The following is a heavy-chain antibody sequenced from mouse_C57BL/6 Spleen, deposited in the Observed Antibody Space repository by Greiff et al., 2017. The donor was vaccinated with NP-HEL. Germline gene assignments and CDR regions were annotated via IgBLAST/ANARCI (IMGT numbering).Heavy chain of an antibody. CDR1: GYTFTGYW. D-gene: IGHD2-3*01. J-gene: IGHJ3*01. CDR3: ARSNDVDETWFAY. Sequence: VKLLEPGAELMKPGASVKLSCKATGYTFTGYWIEWVKQRPGHGLEWIGEILPGSGCTNYNEKFKGKATFTADTSSNPAYMQLSSLTSEDSAIYYCARSNDVDETWFAYWGQGTLVTVSA. CDR2: ILPGSGCT. V-gene: IGHV1-9*01.